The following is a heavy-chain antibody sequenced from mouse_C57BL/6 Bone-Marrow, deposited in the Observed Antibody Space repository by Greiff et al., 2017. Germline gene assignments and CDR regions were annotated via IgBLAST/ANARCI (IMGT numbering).Heavy chain of an antibody. J-gene: IGHJ1*03. CDR1: GFTFSDYY. Sequence: EVMLVESEGGLVQPGSSMKLSCTASGFTFSDYYMAWVRQVPEKGLEWVANINYDGSSTYYLDSLKSRFIISRDNAKNILYLQMSSLKSEDTATYYCARAPYYYGSSSLNWYFDVWGTGTTVTVSS. D-gene: IGHD1-1*01. CDR3: ARAPYYYGSSSLNWYFDV. CDR2: INYDGSST. V-gene: IGHV5-16*01.